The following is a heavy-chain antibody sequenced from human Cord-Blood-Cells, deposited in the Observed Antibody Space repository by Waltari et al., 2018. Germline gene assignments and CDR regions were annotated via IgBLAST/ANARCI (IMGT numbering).Heavy chain of an antibody. Sequence: QVQLVQSGAEVKKPGASVKVSCKASGYTFTGYYMHWVRQAPGQGLEWMGWINPNSGGTNYAQKFQGRVTMTRDTSISTAYMGLGRLGSDDTAVYYCARDQGAAAGGYDAFDIWGQGTMVTVSS. V-gene: IGHV1-2*02. CDR1: GYTFTGYY. CDR3: ARDQGAAAGGYDAFDI. CDR2: INPNSGGT. D-gene: IGHD6-13*01. J-gene: IGHJ3*02.